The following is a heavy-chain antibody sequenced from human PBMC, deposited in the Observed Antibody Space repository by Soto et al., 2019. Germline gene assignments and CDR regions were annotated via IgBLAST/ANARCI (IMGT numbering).Heavy chain of an antibody. CDR1: GFTFNNYA. CDR3: AKGLSIAAAGTFDY. J-gene: IGHJ4*02. Sequence: PGGSLRLSCAASGFTFNNYAMSWVRQAPGKGLEWVSTISGSGGNTYNADSVKGRFTISRDNSKNTLYLDMISLRAEDTAVYYCAKGLSIAAAGTFDYWGQGTLVTVSS. V-gene: IGHV3-23*01. D-gene: IGHD6-13*01. CDR2: ISGSGGNT.